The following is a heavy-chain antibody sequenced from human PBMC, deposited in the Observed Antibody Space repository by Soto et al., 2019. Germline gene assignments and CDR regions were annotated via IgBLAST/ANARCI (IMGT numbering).Heavy chain of an antibody. CDR3: ARGDATKIVVTTYYAMDV. CDR2: IFSVFGTA. J-gene: IGHJ6*02. Sequence: QVQLVQSGAEVKKPGSSVKVSCKASGGSLINYGISWVRQAPGQGLEWMGGIFSVFGTANYAQKFQGRVTITADEFTNIVYMDVTSMRSEDTAVYYCARGDATKIVVTTYYAMDVWGQGTTVTVSS. V-gene: IGHV1-69*12. CDR1: GGSLINYG. D-gene: IGHD4-17*01.